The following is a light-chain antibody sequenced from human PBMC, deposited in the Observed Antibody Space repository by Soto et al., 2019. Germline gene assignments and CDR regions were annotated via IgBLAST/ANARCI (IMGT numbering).Light chain of an antibody. CDR2: GAS. Sequence: EIVLTQSPGTLSLSPGERATLSCRASQSVSSSYLAWYQQKPGQAPRLLIYGASSSATGIPDRFSGSGSGTDFTLTISRLEPEDFAVYYCQQYGSSAPMYTFGQATKLEIK. J-gene: IGKJ2*01. V-gene: IGKV3-20*01. CDR1: QSVSSSY. CDR3: QQYGSSAPMYT.